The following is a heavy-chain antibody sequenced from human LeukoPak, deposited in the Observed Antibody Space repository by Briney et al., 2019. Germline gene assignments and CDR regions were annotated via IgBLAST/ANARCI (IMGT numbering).Heavy chain of an antibody. Sequence: SVKVSCKASGGTFSSYAISWVRQAPGQGLEWMGRIIPILGIANYAQKFQGRVTITADKSTSTAYMEVSSLRSEDTAVYYCARGPGGDYAPFDYWGQGTLVTVSS. J-gene: IGHJ4*02. V-gene: IGHV1-69*04. CDR1: GGTFSSYA. D-gene: IGHD3-16*01. CDR3: ARGPGGDYAPFDY. CDR2: IIPILGIA.